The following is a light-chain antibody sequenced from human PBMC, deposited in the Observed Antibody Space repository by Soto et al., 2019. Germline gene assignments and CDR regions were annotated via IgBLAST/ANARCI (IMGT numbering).Light chain of an antibody. V-gene: IGLV2-14*01. CDR3: SSYTSAYTPV. CDR2: EVY. CDR1: SSDVGGYNY. Sequence: QSALTQPASVSGSPGQSITISCTGTSSDVGGYNYVYWYQQHPGKAPKLIIYEVYNRPSGVSSRFSGSKSDNTASLTISGLQPEDGAHYYCSSYTSAYTPVFGSGTKLTVL. J-gene: IGLJ1*01.